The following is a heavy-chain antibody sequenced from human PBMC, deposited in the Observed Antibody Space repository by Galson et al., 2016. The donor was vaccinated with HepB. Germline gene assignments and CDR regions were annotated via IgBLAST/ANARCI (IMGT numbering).Heavy chain of an antibody. D-gene: IGHD4-17*01. CDR3: AKDIRGWTTVTAENDN. CDR2: INSDGSST. J-gene: IGHJ4*02. Sequence: SLRLSCAASGFTFSSYWMHWVRQAPGKGLVWVSRINSDGSSTIYADSVKGRFTISRDNAKNTLYLQMNSLRAEDTAVYYCAKDIRGWTTVTAENDNWGQGTLVTVSS. CDR1: GFTFSSYW. V-gene: IGHV3-74*01.